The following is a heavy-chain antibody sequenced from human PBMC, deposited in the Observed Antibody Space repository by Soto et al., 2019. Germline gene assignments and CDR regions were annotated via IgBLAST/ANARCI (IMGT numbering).Heavy chain of an antibody. D-gene: IGHD6-13*01. V-gene: IGHV1-46*01. CDR1: GYTFTGYY. J-gene: IGHJ6*02. CDR2: INPSGGST. CDR3: ARDIAAAGTEDYYYGMDV. Sequence: ASVKVSCKASGYTFTGYYMHWVRQAPGQGLEWMGIINPSGGSTSYAQKFQGRVTMTRDTSTSTVYMELSSLRSEDTAVYYCARDIAAAGTEDYYYGMDVWGQGTTVTVSS.